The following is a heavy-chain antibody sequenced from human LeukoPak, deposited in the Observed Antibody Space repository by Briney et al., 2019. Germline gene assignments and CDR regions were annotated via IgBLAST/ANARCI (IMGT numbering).Heavy chain of an antibody. CDR1: GGSISSYY. CDR3: ARGRKNCSSTSCLDVLPAFDY. Sequence: PSETLSLTCTVSGGSISSYYWSWIRQPPGKGLEWIGYIYYSGSTNYNPSLRSRVTISVDTSKNQFSLKLSSVTAADTAVYYCARGRKNCSSTSCLDVLPAFDYWGQGTLVTVSS. D-gene: IGHD2-2*01. V-gene: IGHV4-59*01. J-gene: IGHJ4*02. CDR2: IYYSGST.